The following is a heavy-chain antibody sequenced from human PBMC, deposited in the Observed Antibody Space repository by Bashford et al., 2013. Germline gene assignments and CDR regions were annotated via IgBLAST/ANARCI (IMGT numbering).Heavy chain of an antibody. V-gene: IGHV3-66*01. CDR2: IFTGGST. D-gene: IGHD4-17*01. CDR3: AKDRDDYGDPECFDI. J-gene: IGHJ3*02. Sequence: GSLRLSCAVSGFTVSSNYMSWVRQAPGKGLEWVSIIFTGGSTYYADSVKGRFIISRDNSKNTLYLQMNSLRAEDTAVYYCAKDRDDYGDPECFDIWGLGTMVTVSS. CDR1: GFTVSSNY.